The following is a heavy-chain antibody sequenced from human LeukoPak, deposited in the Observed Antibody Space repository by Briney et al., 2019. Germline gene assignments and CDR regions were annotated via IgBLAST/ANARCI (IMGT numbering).Heavy chain of an antibody. CDR2: ISSSGSTI. CDR3: ASVYYDSSGYSHDAFDI. V-gene: IGHV3-11*04. CDR1: GFTFSDYY. J-gene: IGHJ3*02. D-gene: IGHD3-22*01. Sequence: PGGSLRLSCAASGFTFSDYYMSWIRQAPGKGLEWVSYISSSGSTIYYADSVKGRFTISRDNAKNSLYLQMNSLRAEDTAVYYCASVYYDSSGYSHDAFDIWGQGTMVTVSS.